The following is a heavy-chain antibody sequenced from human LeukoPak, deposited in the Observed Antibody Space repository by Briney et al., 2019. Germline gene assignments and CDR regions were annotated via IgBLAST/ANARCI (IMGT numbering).Heavy chain of an antibody. D-gene: IGHD6-19*01. J-gene: IGHJ4*02. CDR1: GGSFSGYY. CDR3: ARGLQWLVKYYFDY. Sequence: SETLSLTCAVYGGSFSGYYWSWIRQPPGKGLEWIGEINHSGSTNYNPSLKSRVTISVDTSKNQFSLKLSSVTAADTAMYYCARGLQWLVKYYFDYWGQGTLVTVSS. V-gene: IGHV4-34*01. CDR2: INHSGST.